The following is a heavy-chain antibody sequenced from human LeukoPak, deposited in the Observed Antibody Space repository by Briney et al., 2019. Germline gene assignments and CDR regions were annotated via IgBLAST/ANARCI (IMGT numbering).Heavy chain of an antibody. D-gene: IGHD6-19*01. CDR2: IYHSGST. Sequence: SETLSLTCAVSGYSISSGYYWGWIRQPPGKGLEGIGSIYHSGSTYYNPSLKSRVTITVDASKNQFSLKLSSVTAADTAVYYCARRYDFSSGWFPHWFDPWGQGTLVTVSS. CDR1: GYSISSGYY. V-gene: IGHV4-38-2*01. CDR3: ARRYDFSSGWFPHWFDP. J-gene: IGHJ5*02.